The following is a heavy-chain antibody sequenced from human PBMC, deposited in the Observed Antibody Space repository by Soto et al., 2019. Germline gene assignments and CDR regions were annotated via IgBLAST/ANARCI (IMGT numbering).Heavy chain of an antibody. Sequence: QVQLVESGGGVVQPGRSLRLSCAASGFTFSSYAMHWVRRAPGKGLEWMAVMSYDGSNKYYADSGKGRFTISRDNSKNALSLQMTGLRPEDPALYCGGRDGGAYWGQGTLVIVSS. CDR3: GRDGGAY. J-gene: IGHJ4*02. CDR2: MSYDGSNK. V-gene: IGHV3-30-3*01. CDR1: GFTFSSYA. D-gene: IGHD3-16*01.